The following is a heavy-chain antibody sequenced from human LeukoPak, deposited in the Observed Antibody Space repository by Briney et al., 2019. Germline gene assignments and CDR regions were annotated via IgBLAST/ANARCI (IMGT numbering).Heavy chain of an antibody. CDR1: GYTFTSYY. CDR2: INPSGGST. D-gene: IGHD3-22*01. Sequence: GASVKVSCKASGYTFTSYYMHWVRQAPGQGLEWMGIINPSGGSTSYAQKFQGRVTMTRDTSTSTVYMERSSLRSEDTAVYYCARADITMTVDYWGQGTLVTVSS. CDR3: ARADITMTVDY. V-gene: IGHV1-46*01. J-gene: IGHJ4*02.